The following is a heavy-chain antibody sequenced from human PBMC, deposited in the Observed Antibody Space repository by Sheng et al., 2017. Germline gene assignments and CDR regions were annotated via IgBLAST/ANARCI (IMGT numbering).Heavy chain of an antibody. D-gene: IGHD6-19*01. V-gene: IGHV3-33*01. CDR3: ARDPGEQWLVGIDYYGMDV. CDR1: GFTFSSYG. CDR2: IWYDGSNK. J-gene: IGHJ6*02. Sequence: ESGGGVVQPGRSLRLSCAASGFTFSSYGMHWVRQAPGKGLEWVAVIWYDGSNKYYADSVKGRFTISRDNSKNTLYLQMNSLRAEDTAVYYCARDPGEQWLVGIDYYGMDVWGQGTTVTVSS.